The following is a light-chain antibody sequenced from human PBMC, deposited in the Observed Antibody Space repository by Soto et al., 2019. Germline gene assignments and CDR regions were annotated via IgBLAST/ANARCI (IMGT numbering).Light chain of an antibody. CDR2: EVS. V-gene: IGLV2-14*01. J-gene: IGLJ3*02. Sequence: QSALTQPASVSGSPGQSVTISCTGTSSDVGDYNYVSWYQQHQGKAPKLMIYEVSNRPSGVSNRFSGSKSGNTASLTISGRQADDEDAYYCSSYTGSNTWVFGGGTKLTVL. CDR3: SSYTGSNTWV. CDR1: SSDVGDYNY.